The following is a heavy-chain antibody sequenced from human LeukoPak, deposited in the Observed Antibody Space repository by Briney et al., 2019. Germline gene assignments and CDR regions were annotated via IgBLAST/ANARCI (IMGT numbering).Heavy chain of an antibody. D-gene: IGHD1-26*01. CDR3: AKDRYSGSYLEYFDY. V-gene: IGHV3-23*01. CDR1: GVPFSSYA. J-gene: IGHJ4*02. Sequence: GGSLRLSCAASGVPFSSYAMSWGRRAPGKGREWVSAISGSGGSTYYADSVKGRFTISRDNSKNTLYLQMNSLRAEDTAVYYCAKDRYSGSYLEYFDYWGQGTLVTVSS. CDR2: ISGSGGST.